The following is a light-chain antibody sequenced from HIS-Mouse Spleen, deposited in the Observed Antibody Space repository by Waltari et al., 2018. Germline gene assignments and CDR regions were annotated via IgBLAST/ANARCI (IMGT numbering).Light chain of an antibody. Sequence: QSALTQPRSVSGSPGQSVTISCTGTSSDVGGYNYVSWYQQHPGKAPKLMIYDVSKRPYGVRDRFSGSKSGNTASLTISGLQAEDEADYYCCSYAGSYTWVFGGGTKLTVL. CDR3: CSYAGSYTWV. J-gene: IGLJ3*02. CDR1: SSDVGGYNY. V-gene: IGLV2-11*01. CDR2: DVS.